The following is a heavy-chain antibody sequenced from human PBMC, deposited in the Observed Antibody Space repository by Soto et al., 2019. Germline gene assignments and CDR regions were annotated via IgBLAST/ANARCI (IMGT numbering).Heavy chain of an antibody. D-gene: IGHD2-15*01. CDR2: IYYSGST. CDR3: ARGGLLGYCSGGSCYGRYGMDV. J-gene: IGHJ6*02. Sequence: SETLSLTCTVSGGSISSSSYYWGWIRQPPGKGLEWIGSIYYSGSTYYNPSLKSRVTISVDTSKNQFSLKLSSVTAADTAVYYCARGGLLGYCSGGSCYGRYGMDVWGQGTTVTVSS. V-gene: IGHV4-39*01. CDR1: GGSISSSSYY.